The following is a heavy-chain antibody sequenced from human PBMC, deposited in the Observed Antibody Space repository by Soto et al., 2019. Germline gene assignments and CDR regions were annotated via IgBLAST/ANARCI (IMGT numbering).Heavy chain of an antibody. D-gene: IGHD3-9*01. CDR3: ARVYDILTGYYYYYYYGMDV. V-gene: IGHV1-69*01. CDR1: GCTFSSYA. Sequence: QVQLVQSGAEVKKPGSSVKVSCKASGCTFSSYAISWVRQAPGQGLEWMGGIIPIFGTANYAQKFQGRVTITADESTSTAYMELSSLRSEDTAVYYCARVYDILTGYYYYYYYGMDVWGQGTTVTVSS. CDR2: IIPIFGTA. J-gene: IGHJ6*02.